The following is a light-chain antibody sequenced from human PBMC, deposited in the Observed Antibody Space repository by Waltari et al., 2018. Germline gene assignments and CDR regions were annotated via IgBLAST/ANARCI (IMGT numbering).Light chain of an antibody. CDR2: EVN. Sequence: QSALTQPASVSGSPGQSITISCTGTSRDVGSYNLVSWYQKHPGTAPKLLIYEVNKRPSGVSNRFSGSKSGNTASLTTSGLHPEDEADYYCCSYAGSGSFWVFAGGTKLTVL. J-gene: IGLJ3*02. CDR1: SRDVGSYNL. CDR3: CSYAGSGSFWV. V-gene: IGLV2-23*02.